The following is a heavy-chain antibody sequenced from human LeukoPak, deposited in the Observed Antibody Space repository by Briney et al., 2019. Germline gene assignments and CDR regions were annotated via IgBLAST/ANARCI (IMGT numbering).Heavy chain of an antibody. CDR3: AKGGGSYLAFDI. V-gene: IGHV3-9*01. J-gene: IGHJ3*02. Sequence: PGGSLRLSCAASGFTFDDYAMHRVRQAPGKGLEWVSGISWNSGSIGYADSVKGRFTISRDNAKNSLYLQMNSLRAEDTALYYCAKGGGSYLAFDIWGQGTMVTVSS. CDR1: GFTFDDYA. CDR2: ISWNSGSI. D-gene: IGHD1-26*01.